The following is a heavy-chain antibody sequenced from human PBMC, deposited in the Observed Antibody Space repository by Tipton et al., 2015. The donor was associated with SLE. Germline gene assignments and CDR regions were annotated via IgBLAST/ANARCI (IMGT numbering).Heavy chain of an antibody. V-gene: IGHV4-34*01. Sequence: TLSLTCAVYGGSFSGYYWSWIRQPPGKGLAWIGSIYYSGSTYYNPSLKSRVTISVDTSKNQFSLKLSSVTAADTAVYYCARHPQGAQVGATYFDYWGQGTLVTVSS. J-gene: IGHJ4*02. CDR2: IYYSGST. CDR3: ARHPQGAQVGATYFDY. D-gene: IGHD1-26*01. CDR1: GGSFSGYY.